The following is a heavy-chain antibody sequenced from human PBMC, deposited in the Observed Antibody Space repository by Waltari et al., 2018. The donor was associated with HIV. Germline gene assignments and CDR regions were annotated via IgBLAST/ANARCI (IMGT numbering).Heavy chain of an antibody. V-gene: IGHV4-59*01. CDR3: ARTPIYYDQWGRRFDI. J-gene: IGHJ3*02. CDR2: IYYSGST. Sequence: QVQLQESGPGLVKPSETLSLTCTVSGASISSYYWSWIRQPAGRGLEWIGYIYYSGSTNYNPSLKSRVTISVDTSKNQFSLKLSSVTAADTAVYYCARTPIYYDQWGRRFDIWGQGTMVTVSS. CDR1: GASISSYY. D-gene: IGHD3-22*01.